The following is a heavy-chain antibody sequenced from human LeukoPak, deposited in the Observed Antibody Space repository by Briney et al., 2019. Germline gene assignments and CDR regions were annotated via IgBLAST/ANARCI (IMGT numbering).Heavy chain of an antibody. Sequence: PSETLSLTCTVSGGSISSSSYYWGWIRQPPGKGLEWIGSIYYSGSTYYNPSLKSRVTISVDTSKNQFSLKLSSVTAADTAVYYCARPAGGGYVRHGFWFDPWGQGTLVTVSS. J-gene: IGHJ5*02. V-gene: IGHV4-39*07. CDR1: GGSISSSSYY. D-gene: IGHD2-15*01. CDR2: IYYSGST. CDR3: ARPAGGGYVRHGFWFDP.